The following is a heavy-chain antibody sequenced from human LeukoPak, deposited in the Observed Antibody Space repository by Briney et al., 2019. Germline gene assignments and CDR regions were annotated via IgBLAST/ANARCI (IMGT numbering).Heavy chain of an antibody. Sequence: VSVKVSCKASGYTFTGYYMHWVRQASGQGLEWMGWINPNSGGTNYAQKFQGRVTMTRDTSISTAYMELSRLRSDDTAVYYCARDLHPPAYGYDSYWGQGTLVTVSS. V-gene: IGHV1-2*02. CDR2: INPNSGGT. J-gene: IGHJ4*02. CDR1: GYTFTGYY. CDR3: ARDLHPPAYGYDSY. D-gene: IGHD5-18*01.